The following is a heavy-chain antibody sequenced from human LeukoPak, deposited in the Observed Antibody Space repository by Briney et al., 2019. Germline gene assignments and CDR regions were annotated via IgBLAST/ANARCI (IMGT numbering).Heavy chain of an antibody. CDR1: AGSISISNW. Sequence: SETLSLNCAVSAGSISISNWWSWVRQPPGKGLEWIGEIYHSGSTNYNPSLKSRVTISVDKSKNQFSLKLSSVTAADTAVYYSAREQLGLHYFDYWGRGTLVTVSS. CDR3: AREQLGLHYFDY. J-gene: IGHJ4*02. D-gene: IGHD6-6*01. V-gene: IGHV4-4*02. CDR2: IYHSGST.